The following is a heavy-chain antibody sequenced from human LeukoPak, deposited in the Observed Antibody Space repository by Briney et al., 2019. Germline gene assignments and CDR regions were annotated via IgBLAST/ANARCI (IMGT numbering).Heavy chain of an antibody. V-gene: IGHV1-2*04. CDR2: INPNSGGT. CDR3: ARANGDYGWFDP. Sequence: GASVKVSCKASGYTFTGYYMHWVRQAPGQGLEWMGWINPNSGGTNYAQKFQGWVTMTRDTSTSTVYMELSSLRSEDTAVYYCARANGDYGWFDPWGQGTLVTVSS. CDR1: GYTFTGYY. D-gene: IGHD4-17*01. J-gene: IGHJ5*02.